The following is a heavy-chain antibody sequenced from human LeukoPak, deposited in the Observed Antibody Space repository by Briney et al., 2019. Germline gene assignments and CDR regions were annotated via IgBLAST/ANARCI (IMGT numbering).Heavy chain of an antibody. CDR1: GYTFTSYG. CDR3: ARDRPTAFYYYGSGSYSDNWFDP. Sequence: ASVKVSCKASGYTFTSYGISWVRQAPGQGLEWMGWISAYNGNTNYAQKLQGRVTMTTDTFTSTAYMELRSLRSDDTAVYYCARDRPTAFYYYGSGSYSDNWFDPWGQGTLVTVSS. J-gene: IGHJ5*02. D-gene: IGHD3-10*01. V-gene: IGHV1-18*01. CDR2: ISAYNGNT.